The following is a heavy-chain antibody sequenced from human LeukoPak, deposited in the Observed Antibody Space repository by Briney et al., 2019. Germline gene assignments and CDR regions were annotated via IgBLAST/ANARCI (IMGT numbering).Heavy chain of an antibody. CDR2: INHSGST. D-gene: IGHD3-22*01. CDR3: ARGYDSSGYLYYYYYMDV. Sequence: SETLSLTCAVYGGSFSGYYWSWIRQPPGKGLEWIGEINHSGSTNYNPSLKSRVTISVDTSKNQFSLKLSSVTAADTAVYYCARGYDSSGYLYYYYYMDVWGKGTTVTISS. CDR1: GGSFSGYY. J-gene: IGHJ6*03. V-gene: IGHV4-34*01.